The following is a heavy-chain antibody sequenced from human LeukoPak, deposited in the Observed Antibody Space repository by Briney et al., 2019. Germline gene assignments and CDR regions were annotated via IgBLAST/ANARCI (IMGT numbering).Heavy chain of an antibody. J-gene: IGHJ4*02. CDR3: ARDTCTNGVCSLDY. CDR1: GGSFSGYY. V-gene: IGHV4-34*01. D-gene: IGHD2-8*01. Sequence: SETLSLTCAAYGGSFSGYYWSWIRQPPGKGLEWIGEINHSGSTNYNPSLKSRVTISVDTSKNQFSLKLSSVTAADTAVYYCARDTCTNGVCSLDYWGQGTLVTVSS. CDR2: INHSGST.